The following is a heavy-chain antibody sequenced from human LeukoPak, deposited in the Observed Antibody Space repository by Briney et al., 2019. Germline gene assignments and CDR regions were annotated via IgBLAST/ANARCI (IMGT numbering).Heavy chain of an antibody. CDR3: ARDDWLVGLFDY. V-gene: IGHV3-33*01. CDR1: GFTFSSYG. Sequence: PGGSLRLSCAASGFTFSSYGMHWVRQAPGKGLEWVAVIWYDGSNKYYADSVKGRFTISRDNSKNTLYLQMNSLRAEDTAVYYCARDDWLVGLFDYWGQGTLVTVSS. CDR2: IWYDGSNK. J-gene: IGHJ4*02. D-gene: IGHD3/OR15-3a*01.